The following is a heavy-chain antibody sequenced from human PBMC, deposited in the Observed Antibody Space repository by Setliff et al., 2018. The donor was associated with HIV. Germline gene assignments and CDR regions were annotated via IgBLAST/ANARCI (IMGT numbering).Heavy chain of an antibody. J-gene: IGHJ6*03. V-gene: IGHV4-4*02. D-gene: IGHD1-26*01. CDR3: ARGREVKRDTYYDYFYMDV. CDR1: GASISSNNW. CDR2: IHYSGST. Sequence: PSETLSLTCAVSGASISSNNWWTWVRQPPGRGLEWIGEIHYSGSTKQNPSLKSRFNVSVDTSKNQFSLRMNSLTAADTAVYYCARGREVKRDTYYDYFYMDVWSRGTAVTVSS.